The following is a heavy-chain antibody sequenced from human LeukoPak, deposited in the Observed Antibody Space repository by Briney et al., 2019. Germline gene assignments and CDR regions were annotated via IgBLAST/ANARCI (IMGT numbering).Heavy chain of an antibody. CDR1: GFTFSSYW. CDR3: ARDLPDVLTGYSDNAFDI. V-gene: IGHV3-7*03. CDR2: IKQDGSDK. J-gene: IGHJ3*02. Sequence: GGSLRLSCAASGFTFSSYWMNWARQAPGKGLEWVANIKQDGSDKNYVDSVKGRFTISRDNAKKLLYLQMNSLRAEDTAVYYCARDLPDVLTGYSDNAFDIWGQGTMVTVSS. D-gene: IGHD3-9*01.